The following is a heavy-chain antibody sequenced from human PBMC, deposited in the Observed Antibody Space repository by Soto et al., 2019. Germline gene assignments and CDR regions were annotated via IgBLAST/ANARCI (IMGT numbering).Heavy chain of an antibody. CDR2: IYHSGST. V-gene: IGHV4-30-2*01. CDR3: ARGLTTYYYDSSGPWFDP. D-gene: IGHD3-22*01. J-gene: IGHJ5*02. Sequence: SETLSLTCAVSGGSISSGGYSWSWIRQPPGKGLEWIGYIYHSGSTYYNPFLKSRATISVDRSKNQFSLKLSSVTAADTAVYYCARGLTTYYYDSSGPWFDPWGQGTLVTVSS. CDR1: GGSISSGGYS.